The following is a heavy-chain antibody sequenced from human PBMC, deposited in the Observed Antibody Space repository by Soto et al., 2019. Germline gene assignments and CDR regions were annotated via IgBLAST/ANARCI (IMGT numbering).Heavy chain of an antibody. Sequence: QVQLVQSGAEVKKPGSSVKVSCKASGCTFSSYAISWVRQAPGQGLEWMGGIIPMFGTVKYAQKFQGRVTITADESTRTAYKELNSLRSEDTAMYYCARAVVAVVAGVYYYYAMEAWGQRTTVTVSS. CDR1: GCTFSSYA. CDR3: ARAVVAVVAGVYYYYAMEA. D-gene: IGHD2-15*01. J-gene: IGHJ6*02. CDR2: IIPMFGTV. V-gene: IGHV1-69*12.